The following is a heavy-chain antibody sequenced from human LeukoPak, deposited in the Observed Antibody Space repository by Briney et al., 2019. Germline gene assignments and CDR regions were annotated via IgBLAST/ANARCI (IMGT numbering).Heavy chain of an antibody. D-gene: IGHD6-19*01. CDR1: GFTFSSYA. CDR3: AKGGCSSGCSGNF. V-gene: IGHV3-23*01. CDR2: ISASGGST. J-gene: IGHJ4*02. Sequence: GGSLRLSCAASGFTFSSYAMSWVRQAPGKGLEWVSTISASGGSTYYADSVKGRFTISRDDSKNTLSLQMNSLRDDDTALYYCAKGGCSSGCSGNFWGQGTLVTVSA.